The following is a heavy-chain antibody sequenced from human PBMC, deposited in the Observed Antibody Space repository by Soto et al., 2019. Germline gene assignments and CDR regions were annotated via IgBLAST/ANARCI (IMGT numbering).Heavy chain of an antibody. Sequence: EVQLLESGGGLVQPGGSLRLSCAASGFTFSSYAMSWVRQAPGKGLEWVSAIRGSGGSTYYADSVKGRFTISRDNSKNALYLQMNSLRAEDTAVYYCAKDRIGVRGYGYGNIDYWGQGTLVTVSS. J-gene: IGHJ4*02. V-gene: IGHV3-23*01. CDR1: GFTFSSYA. CDR3: AKDRIGVRGYGYGNIDY. D-gene: IGHD5-18*01. CDR2: IRGSGGST.